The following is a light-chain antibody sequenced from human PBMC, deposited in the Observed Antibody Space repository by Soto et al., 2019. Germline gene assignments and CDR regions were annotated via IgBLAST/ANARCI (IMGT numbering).Light chain of an antibody. CDR2: KAS. CDR1: QTISTW. V-gene: IGKV1-5*03. CDR3: QQYNTYWT. Sequence: DIQMTQSPSTLSASVGDRVTITCRARQTISTWLAWYQATPGTAPKLLIYKASNLGSGVPSRFSGSGSGTEFTLTITSLQPDDFATYYCQQYNTYWTFGQGTKVEIK. J-gene: IGKJ1*01.